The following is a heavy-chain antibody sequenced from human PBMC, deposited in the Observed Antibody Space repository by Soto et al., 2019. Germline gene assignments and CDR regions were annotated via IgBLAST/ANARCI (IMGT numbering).Heavy chain of an antibody. CDR1: GFTFSTYA. CDR3: AKDRRAGGNSAFYFDF. V-gene: IGHV3-23*01. D-gene: IGHD3-16*01. CDR2: ISATGGGT. Sequence: GGSLRLSCAASGFTFSTYAMSWVRQAPGKGLEWVSLISATGGGTYYADSVKGRFTISRDNSHNTLYLQVHSLTAEDTAVYYCAKDRRAGGNSAFYFDFWGQGAQVTVSS. J-gene: IGHJ4*02.